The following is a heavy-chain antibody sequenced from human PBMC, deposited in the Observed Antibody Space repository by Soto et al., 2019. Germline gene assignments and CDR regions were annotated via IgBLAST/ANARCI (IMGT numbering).Heavy chain of an antibody. Sequence: EVQLVESGGGVVQPGESLRLSCAASGFTFSRYWVSWVRQAPGKGLEWVAAIKPEGSEKDYVDSVGGRFTISRDNSMNSLFLQMNSLRAEDTAVYYCAREAFWGQGTTVIVSS. J-gene: IGHJ6*02. CDR1: GFTFSRYW. V-gene: IGHV3-7*05. CDR3: AREAF. CDR2: IKPEGSEK.